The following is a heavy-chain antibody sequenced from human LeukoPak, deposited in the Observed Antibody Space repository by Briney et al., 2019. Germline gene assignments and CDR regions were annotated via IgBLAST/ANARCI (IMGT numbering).Heavy chain of an antibody. CDR2: ISYDGSNK. CDR1: GYTFSRYA. D-gene: IGHD6-19*01. J-gene: IGHJ4*02. V-gene: IGHV3-30-3*01. Sequence: GGSLRLSCAASGYTFSRYAMHWVRQAPGKGLEWVAVISYDGSNKYYADSVKGRFTISRDNSKNTLYLQMNSLRAEDTAVYYCARGQWLADLDYWGQGTLVTVSS. CDR3: ARGQWLADLDY.